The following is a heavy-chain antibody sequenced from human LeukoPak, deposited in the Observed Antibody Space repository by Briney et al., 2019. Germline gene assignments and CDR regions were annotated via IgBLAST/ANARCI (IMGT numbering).Heavy chain of an antibody. Sequence: NPSETLSLTCTVSGGSISSYYWSWIRQPPGKGLEWIGYIYYSGSTNYNPSLKSRVTISVDTSKNQFSLKLSSVTAADTAVYYCARFLRGATNALEIWGQGTMVTVSS. CDR2: IYYSGST. CDR1: GGSISSYY. V-gene: IGHV4-59*01. CDR3: ARFLRGATNALEI. D-gene: IGHD1-26*01. J-gene: IGHJ3*02.